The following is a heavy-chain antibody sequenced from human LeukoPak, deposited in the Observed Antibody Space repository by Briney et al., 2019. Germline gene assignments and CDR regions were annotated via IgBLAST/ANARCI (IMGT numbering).Heavy chain of an antibody. D-gene: IGHD3-3*01. V-gene: IGHV4-39*07. CDR2: TYYRGTT. CDR1: GASISSTSYY. CDR3: ARVVRITIFGVVTYREDTASDY. J-gene: IGHJ4*02. Sequence: SETLSLTCTVSGASISSTSYYWGWIRQPPGKGLEWIGSTYYRGTTYYNPSLKSRVTISVDTSKNQFSLQLNSVTPEDTAVYYCARVVRITIFGVVTYREDTASDYWGQGTLVTVSS.